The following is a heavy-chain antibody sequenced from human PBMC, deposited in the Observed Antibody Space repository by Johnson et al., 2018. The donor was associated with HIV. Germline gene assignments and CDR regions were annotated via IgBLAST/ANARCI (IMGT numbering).Heavy chain of an antibody. V-gene: IGHV3-30*14. Sequence: QVQVVESGGGVVQPGRSLRLSCAATGFTFNSYAMHWVRQAPGKGLEWVAVMYSGGSTYYADSVKGRFTISRDNSKNTLYLQMNSLRAEDTAVYYCARGHMVRGVTHAFDIWGQGTMVTVSS. CDR2: MYSGGST. J-gene: IGHJ3*02. CDR1: GFTFNSYA. D-gene: IGHD3-10*01. CDR3: ARGHMVRGVTHAFDI.